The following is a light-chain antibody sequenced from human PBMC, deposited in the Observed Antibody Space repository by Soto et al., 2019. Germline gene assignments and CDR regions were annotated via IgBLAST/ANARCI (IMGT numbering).Light chain of an antibody. Sequence: QSVLTQPASVSGSPGQSITISCTGTSSDVGGSNSVSWYQQHPGKAPKLMIYDVSNRPSGVSNRFSGSKSGNTAPLTISGPQAEDEADYYCSSYTSSSTPYVFGTGTKVTVL. J-gene: IGLJ1*01. CDR1: SSDVGGSNS. CDR3: SSYTSSSTPYV. V-gene: IGLV2-14*01. CDR2: DVS.